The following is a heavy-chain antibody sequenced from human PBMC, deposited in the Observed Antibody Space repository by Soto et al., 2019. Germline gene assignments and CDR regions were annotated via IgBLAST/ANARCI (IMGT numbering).Heavy chain of an antibody. CDR1: GDSVSSNSAA. CDR2: TYYRSKWYN. Sequence: SPTLSLTCAISGDSVSSNSAAWNWIRQSPSRGLEWLGRTYYRSKWYNDYAVSVKSRITINPDTSKNQFSLQLNSVTPEDTAVYYCARDPGQWRNSWFDPWGQGTLVTVSS. J-gene: IGHJ5*02. CDR3: ARDPGQWRNSWFDP. D-gene: IGHD6-19*01. V-gene: IGHV6-1*01.